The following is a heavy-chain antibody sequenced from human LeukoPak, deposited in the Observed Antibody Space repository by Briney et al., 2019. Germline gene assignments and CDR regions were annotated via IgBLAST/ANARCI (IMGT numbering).Heavy chain of an antibody. CDR2: INHSGST. CDR1: GGSISSYY. CDR3: ARRDFWSGYYKKSKPSNYFDY. J-gene: IGHJ4*02. V-gene: IGHV4-34*01. D-gene: IGHD3-3*01. Sequence: SETLSLTCTVSGGSISSYYWSWIRQPPGKGLEWIGEINHSGSTNYNPSLKSRVTISVDTSKNQFSLKLSSVTAADTAVYYCARRDFWSGYYKKSKPSNYFDYWGQGTLVTVSS.